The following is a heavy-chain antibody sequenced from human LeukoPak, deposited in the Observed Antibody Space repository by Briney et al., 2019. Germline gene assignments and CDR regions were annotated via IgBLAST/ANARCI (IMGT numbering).Heavy chain of an antibody. CDR3: ARGVRGWSSDY. V-gene: IGHV4-59*01. Sequence: SETLSLTCSVSGGSISSYYWSWIRQPPGKGLEWIGHIYYSGSTNYNPSLKSRVTISIDTSKNQFSLELSSVTAADTAVYYCARGVRGWSSDYWGQGTLVTASS. J-gene: IGHJ4*02. D-gene: IGHD6-19*01. CDR1: GGSISSYY. CDR2: IYYSGST.